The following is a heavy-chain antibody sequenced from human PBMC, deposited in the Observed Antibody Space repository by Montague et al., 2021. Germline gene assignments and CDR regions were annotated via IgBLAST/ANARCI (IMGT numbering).Heavy chain of an antibody. CDR3: ARHPHNGCYYYYYGMDV. Sequence: SETLSLTCTVSGGSISSSSYYWGWNRQPPGMGWVWNGSIDYSGSTYYNLSLKSRVTISVDTSKNQFSLKLGSVTAADTAVYYCARHPHNGCYYYYYGMDVWGQGTTVTVSS. J-gene: IGHJ6*02. D-gene: IGHD5-12*01. CDR1: GGSISSSSYY. V-gene: IGHV4-39*01. CDR2: IDYSGST.